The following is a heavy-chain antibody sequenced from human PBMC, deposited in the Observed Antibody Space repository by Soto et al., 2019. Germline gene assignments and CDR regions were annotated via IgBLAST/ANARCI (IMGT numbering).Heavy chain of an antibody. D-gene: IGHD3-3*01. CDR1: GGAFSSYA. Sequence: SVKVSCKASGGAFSSYAISWVRQAPGQGLEWMGGIIPIFGTANYAQKFQGRVTITADKSTSTAYMELSSLRSEDTAVYYCARDIAYYDFWSGYSKYYYYGMDVWGQGTTVTVSS. CDR2: IIPIFGTA. CDR3: ARDIAYYDFWSGYSKYYYYGMDV. J-gene: IGHJ6*02. V-gene: IGHV1-69*06.